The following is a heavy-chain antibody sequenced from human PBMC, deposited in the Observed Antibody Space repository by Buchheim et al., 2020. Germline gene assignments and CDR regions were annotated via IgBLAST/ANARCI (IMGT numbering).Heavy chain of an antibody. Sequence: EVQLVESGGGLVQPGGSLRLSCAASGFTFSSYEMNWVRQAPGKGLEWVSYISSSGSTIYYADSVKGRFTISRDNAKNSLYLQMNSLRAEDMAVYYCARDRVLWPNYGMDVWGQGTT. J-gene: IGHJ6*02. CDR1: GFTFSSYE. CDR2: ISSSGSTI. CDR3: ARDRVLWPNYGMDV. D-gene: IGHD3-10*01. V-gene: IGHV3-48*03.